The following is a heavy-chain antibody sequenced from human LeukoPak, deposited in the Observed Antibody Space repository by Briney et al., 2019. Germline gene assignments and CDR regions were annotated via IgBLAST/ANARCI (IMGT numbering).Heavy chain of an antibody. Sequence: ASVKVSCKASGYPFTGYYIHWVRQAPGQGLEWMGWINPNSGGTNYAQKFQGRVTMTRDTSISTAYMELSRLRSDDTAVYYCATLLPPTPTDAFDIWGQGTVVTVSS. V-gene: IGHV1-2*02. CDR3: ATLLPPTPTDAFDI. J-gene: IGHJ3*02. CDR2: INPNSGGT. CDR1: GYPFTGYY.